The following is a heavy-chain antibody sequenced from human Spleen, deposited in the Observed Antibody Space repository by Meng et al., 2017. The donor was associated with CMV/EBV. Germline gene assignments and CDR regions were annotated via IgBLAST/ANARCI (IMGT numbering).Heavy chain of an antibody. J-gene: IGHJ5*02. CDR1: DGSISSGDYY. CDR2: IYYSGST. V-gene: IGHV4-30-4*08. D-gene: IGHD3-3*01. CDR3: ARVRVRFTLNWFDP. Sequence: SDGSISSGDYYWSWIRQPPGKGLEGIGYIYYSGSTYYNPSLKSRVIISVDMSKNQFSLKLSSVTAADTAVYYCARVRVRFTLNWFDPWGQGTLVTVSS.